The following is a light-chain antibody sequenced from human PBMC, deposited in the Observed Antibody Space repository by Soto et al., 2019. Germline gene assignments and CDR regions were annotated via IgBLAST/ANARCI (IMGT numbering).Light chain of an antibody. CDR1: MRDVGAYNL. Sequence: QSALTQPASVSGSPGQSITISCAGTMRDVGAYNLVSWYQQHPGRAPQLIIYEVRNRPSGISFRFSGSKSGNTASLTISGLQAGGAADYYCCSYRGSNAWVFGGGTKLTVL. V-gene: IGLV2-14*01. CDR2: EVR. CDR3: CSYRGSNAWV. J-gene: IGLJ3*02.